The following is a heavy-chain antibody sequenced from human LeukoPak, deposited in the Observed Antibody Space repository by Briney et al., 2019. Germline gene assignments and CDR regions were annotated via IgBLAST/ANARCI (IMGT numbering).Heavy chain of an antibody. CDR2: ISGSGGST. J-gene: IGHJ1*01. CDR3: AKEWRNMIVVATLQH. V-gene: IGHV3-23*01. CDR1: GFTFSSYA. Sequence: GGSLRLSCAASGFTFSSYAMSWVRQAPGKGLEWVSSISGSGGSTYYADSVKGWFTISRDNSKNTLYLQMNSLRAEDTAVYYCAKEWRNMIVVATLQHWGQGTLVTVSS. D-gene: IGHD3-22*01.